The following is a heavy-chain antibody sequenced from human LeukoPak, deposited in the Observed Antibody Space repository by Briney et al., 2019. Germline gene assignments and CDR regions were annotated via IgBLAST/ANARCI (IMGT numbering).Heavy chain of an antibody. Sequence: GGSLRLSCAVSGFTFSRYAVTWVRQAPGKGLEWVSGISGSGRTTYYADSVKGRFNIARDNSNNTLYLQMNSLRADDTAVYYCAKEDDIAAERAPFDYWGQGALVTVSS. J-gene: IGHJ4*02. D-gene: IGHD6-6*01. CDR3: AKEDDIAAERAPFDY. V-gene: IGHV3-23*01. CDR2: ISGSGRTT. CDR1: GFTFSRYA.